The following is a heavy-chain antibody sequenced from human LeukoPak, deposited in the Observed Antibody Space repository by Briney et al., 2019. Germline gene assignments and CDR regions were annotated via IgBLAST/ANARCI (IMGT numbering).Heavy chain of an antibody. Sequence: GGSLSPSCAATGFTFRTYWMTLVRQAQGKGMEWVANIKEDGSREYYVDSVKGRFTISRDNARSSVYLQMSSLRAEDTAVYYCANDISATGALNIWGQGTTVTVSS. CDR1: GFTFRTYW. D-gene: IGHD7-27*01. CDR3: ANDISATGALNI. CDR2: IKEDGSRE. V-gene: IGHV3-7*01. J-gene: IGHJ3*02.